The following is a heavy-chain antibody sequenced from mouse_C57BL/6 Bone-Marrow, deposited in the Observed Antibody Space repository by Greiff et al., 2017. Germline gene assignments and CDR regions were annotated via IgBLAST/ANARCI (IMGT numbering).Heavy chain of an antibody. CDR1: GFTFSSYA. CDR2: ISDGGSYT. V-gene: IGHV5-4*01. CDR3: AREDPFAY. J-gene: IGHJ3*01. Sequence: EVKVEESGGGLVKPGGSLKLSCAASGFTFSSYAMSWVRQTPEKRLEWVATISDGGSYTYYPDNVKGRFTISRENAKNNLYLQMSHLKSEDTAMYYCAREDPFAYWGQGTLVTVSA.